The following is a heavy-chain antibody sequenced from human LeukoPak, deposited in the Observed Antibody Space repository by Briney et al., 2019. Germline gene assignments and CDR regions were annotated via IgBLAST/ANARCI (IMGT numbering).Heavy chain of an antibody. J-gene: IGHJ4*02. CDR1: GGSFNTYY. V-gene: IGHV4-34*01. D-gene: IGHD3/OR15-3a*01. Sequence: SETLSLACAVYGGSFNTYYWNWIRQSPGKGLEWIGEINHTGTTNYNPSLKSRFTISVDTSKNQFSLKLTSVTAADTAVYYCARDPNSRDLKNDSWGQGTLVTVSS. CDR2: INHTGTT. CDR3: ARDPNSRDLKNDS.